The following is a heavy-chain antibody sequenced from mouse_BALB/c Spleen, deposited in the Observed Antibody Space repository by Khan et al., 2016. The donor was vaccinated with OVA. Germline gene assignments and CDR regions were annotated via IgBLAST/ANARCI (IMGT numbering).Heavy chain of an antibody. D-gene: IGHD4-1*01. CDR2: INPSTGYT. Sequence: QVQLKESGAELAKPGASVKMSCKASGYTFTSYWMHWVKQRPGQGLEWIGYINPSTGYTEYNQKFKDKATLTADKSSSTAYMQLSSLTSEDSAVYYCASRTGTKYYFDYWGQGTTLTVSS. V-gene: IGHV1-7*01. J-gene: IGHJ2*01. CDR3: ASRTGTKYYFDY. CDR1: GYTFTSYW.